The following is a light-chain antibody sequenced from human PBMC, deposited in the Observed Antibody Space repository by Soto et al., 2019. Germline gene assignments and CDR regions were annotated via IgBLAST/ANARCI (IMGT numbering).Light chain of an antibody. J-gene: IGLJ3*02. V-gene: IGLV2-14*01. CDR2: EVS. CDR1: SSDVGAYNY. CDR3: SSYSSSSTLRV. Sequence: QSALTQPASVSGSPGQSITISCTGTSSDVGAYNYVSWYQQHPGKAPKLMIYEVSYRPSGVSDRFSGSRSGNTASLTISGLQAEDESDYYCSSYSSSSTLRVFGGGTKLTVL.